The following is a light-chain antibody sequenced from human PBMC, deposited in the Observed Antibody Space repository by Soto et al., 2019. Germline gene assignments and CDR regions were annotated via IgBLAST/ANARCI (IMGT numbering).Light chain of an antibody. CDR3: QKYSSSPLT. CDR2: GAS. J-gene: IGKJ4*02. Sequence: EIVLTQSPGTLSVSPGERATLSCRASQSVSSNSAWYQQKPGQAPRLLIYGASTRATGIPDRLSGSGSGTDFTLTISSLQSEDFAVYYCQKYSSSPLTFGGGTKVDIK. V-gene: IGKV3-15*01. CDR1: QSVSSN.